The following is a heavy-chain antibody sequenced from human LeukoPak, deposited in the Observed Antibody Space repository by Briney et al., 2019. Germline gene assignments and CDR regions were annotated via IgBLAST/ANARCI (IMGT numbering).Heavy chain of an antibody. CDR3: ARDDVDV. CDR1: GFTFSNYW. Sequence: LPGGSLRLSCVSSGFTFSNYWMKWVRQAPGKGLEWVASINEDGSGKFSVGSVKDRITISRDNTRNSLDLQINSLTVEDTAIYYCARDDVDVWGTGTTVSVSS. V-gene: IGHV3-7*01. CDR2: INEDGSGK. J-gene: IGHJ6*04.